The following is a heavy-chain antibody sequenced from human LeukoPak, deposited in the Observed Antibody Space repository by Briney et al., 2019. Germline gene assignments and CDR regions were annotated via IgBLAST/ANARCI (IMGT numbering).Heavy chain of an antibody. Sequence: SETLSLTCTVSGGSISSYYWSWIRQPPGKGLEWIGYIYYSGSTNYNPSLKSRVTISVDTSKNQFSLKLSSVTAADTAVYYCARGRTYRSSSWFDPWGQGTLVTVSS. J-gene: IGHJ5*02. CDR3: ARGRTYRSSSWFDP. CDR1: GGSISSYY. CDR2: IYYSGST. D-gene: IGHD6-6*01. V-gene: IGHV4-59*12.